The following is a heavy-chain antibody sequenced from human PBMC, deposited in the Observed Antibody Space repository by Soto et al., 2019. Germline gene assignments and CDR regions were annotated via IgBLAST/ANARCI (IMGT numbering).Heavy chain of an antibody. CDR1: GGSISSSNW. Sequence: QVQLQESGPRLLKPSGTLSLTCAVSGGSISSSNWWTWVRQSPGKGLEWIGEIYHTGSTNYNPFLKSRLTISVDKSNNQFSLMLSSVTAADTAVYYCARRGVTTDYWSQGTLITVSS. CDR3: ARRGVTTDY. CDR2: IYHTGST. V-gene: IGHV4-4*02. D-gene: IGHD4-17*01. J-gene: IGHJ4*02.